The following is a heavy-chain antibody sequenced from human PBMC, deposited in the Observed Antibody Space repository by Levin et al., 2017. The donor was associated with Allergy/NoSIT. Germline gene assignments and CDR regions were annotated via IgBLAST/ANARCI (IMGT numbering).Heavy chain of an antibody. Sequence: GGSLRLSCAASGFTFTTYWMTWVRQAPGKGLEWVANIKQDGSETYYVDSVKGRFTISRDNGKNSVYLQMNSLRVDDTAVYYCAREEGWGYHFGMDVWGQGTTVTVSS. D-gene: IGHD6-19*01. CDR2: IKQDGSET. V-gene: IGHV3-7*01. CDR3: AREEGWGYHFGMDV. CDR1: GFTFTTYW. J-gene: IGHJ6*02.